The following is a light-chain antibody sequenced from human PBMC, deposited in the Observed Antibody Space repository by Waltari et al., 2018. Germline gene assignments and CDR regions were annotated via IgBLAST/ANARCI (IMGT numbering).Light chain of an antibody. CDR1: QSASSSY. CDR3: QQYGSSPLIT. CDR2: GAP. Sequence: EIVLPQSPGTLSLSPGERPTLSCRASQSASSSYLAWYQQKPGQAPRPRIYGAPSRATGIPDRFSGSGSGTDFTLTISRLEPEDFAVYYCQQYGSSPLITCGPGTKVDIK. J-gene: IGKJ3*01. V-gene: IGKV3-20*01.